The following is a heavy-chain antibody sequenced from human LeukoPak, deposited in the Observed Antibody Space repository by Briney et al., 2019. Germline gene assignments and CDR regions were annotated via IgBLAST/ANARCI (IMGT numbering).Heavy chain of an antibody. CDR1: GGSISSYY. D-gene: IGHD6-13*01. Sequence: PSETLSLTCTVSGGSISSYYWSWIRQPAGKGLEWIGRIYTSGSTNYNPSLKSRVTMSVDTSKNQLSLKLGSVIAADTAVYYCAREVLMQQLVRKKYNYYYMDVWGKGTTVTISS. CDR2: IYTSGST. V-gene: IGHV4-4*07. J-gene: IGHJ6*03. CDR3: AREVLMQQLVRKKYNYYYMDV.